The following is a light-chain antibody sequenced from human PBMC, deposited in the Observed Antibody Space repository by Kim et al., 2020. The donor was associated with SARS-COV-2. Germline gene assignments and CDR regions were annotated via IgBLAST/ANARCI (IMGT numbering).Light chain of an antibody. CDR2: GKRDGSH. Sequence: QLVLTQSPSASASLGASVQLTCILSSGHSSYAIAWHQQQPGKGPRFLMKGKRDGSHIKGDGIPDRFSGSTSGAERYLTISSLQPEDEADYYCQTWDTGIRVFGGGTQLTVL. CDR3: QTWDTGIRV. J-gene: IGLJ3*02. V-gene: IGLV4-69*01. CDR1: SGHSSYA.